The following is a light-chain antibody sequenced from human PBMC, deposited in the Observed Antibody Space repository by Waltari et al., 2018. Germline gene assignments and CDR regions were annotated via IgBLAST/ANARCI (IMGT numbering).Light chain of an antibody. CDR1: QSSRHLNVYNY. CDR3: MQARQTPFT. Sequence: EIVMTQSPLSLPVTPGVPDSIPCSSSQSSRHLNVYNYLDWYLQKPGQSPKLLIYLGSSRASGVPGRFSGSGSGTDFTLLISRVEADDVGVYYCMQARQTPFTFGQGTKLEI. J-gene: IGKJ2*01. CDR2: LGS. V-gene: IGKV2-28*01.